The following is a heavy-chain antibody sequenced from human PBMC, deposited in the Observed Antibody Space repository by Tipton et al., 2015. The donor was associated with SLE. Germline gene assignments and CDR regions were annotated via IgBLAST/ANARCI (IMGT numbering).Heavy chain of an antibody. CDR3: AKEGEGSIWGSFRSPLGY. D-gene: IGHD3-16*02. CDR2: VRSEGNNR. V-gene: IGHV3-30*02. CDR1: GFTFSNYG. J-gene: IGHJ4*02. Sequence: SLRLSCAASGFTFSNYGMHWVRQAPGKGLEWEGFVRSEGNNRYYADSVKGRFTISRDNSRNTLYLQMNTLRTEDTAVYYCAKEGEGSIWGSFRSPLGYWGQGTLGTVSS.